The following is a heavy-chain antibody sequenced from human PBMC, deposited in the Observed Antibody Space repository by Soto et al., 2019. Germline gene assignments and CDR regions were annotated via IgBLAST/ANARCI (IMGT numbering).Heavy chain of an antibody. D-gene: IGHD5-12*01. CDR2: IHSDGSST. CDR1: GYPFNSSW. Sequence: PGGSTRLSSAASGYPFNSSWMHWVRKAPGKGLVWVSRIHSDGSSTSYADSVKGRFTISRDNAKNTLYLQMNSLRAEDTAVYYCARGLGRLWLRSYYSYYGMDVWGQGTTVTVSS. V-gene: IGHV3-74*01. J-gene: IGHJ6*02. CDR3: ARGLGRLWLRSYYSYYGMDV.